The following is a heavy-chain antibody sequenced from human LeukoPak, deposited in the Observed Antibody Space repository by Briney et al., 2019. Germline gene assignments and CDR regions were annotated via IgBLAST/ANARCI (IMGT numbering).Heavy chain of an antibody. CDR3: AKDGLSYGSGKIDY. V-gene: IGHV3-9*01. D-gene: IGHD3-10*01. Sequence: GGSLRLSCAASGFTFDDYAMHWVRQAPGKGLEWVSGISWNSGSIGYADSVKGRFTISRDNAKNSLYLQMNSLRAEDTALYYCAKDGLSYGSGKIDYWGQGTLVTVSS. J-gene: IGHJ4*02. CDR1: GFTFDDYA. CDR2: ISWNSGSI.